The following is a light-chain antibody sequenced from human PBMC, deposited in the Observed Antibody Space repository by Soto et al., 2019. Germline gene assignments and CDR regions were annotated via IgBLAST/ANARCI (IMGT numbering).Light chain of an antibody. J-gene: IGKJ4*01. CDR2: DVS. CDR3: QQYDSYPLT. Sequence: DIHMTQSPSTLSASVGDRLTITCLASQSINNLLAWYQQKPGKAPKFLIYDVSTLESGVPSRFSGSGSGTEFTLTIGSLQPEDFATYYCQQYDSYPLTFGGGTKVDI. V-gene: IGKV1-5*01. CDR1: QSINNL.